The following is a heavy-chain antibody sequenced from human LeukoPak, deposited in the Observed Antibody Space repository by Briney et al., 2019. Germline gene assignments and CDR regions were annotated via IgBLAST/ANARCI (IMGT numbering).Heavy chain of an antibody. J-gene: IGHJ4*02. CDR2: IYHSGST. CDR3: ARAYGYSTGWYLSD. CDR1: GGSISSSNW. Sequence: TSETLSLTCAVSGGSISSSNWWSWVRQPPGKGLEWIGEIYHSGSTNYNPSLKSRVTISVDKSKNQFSLKLSSVTAADTAVYYCARAYGYSTGWYLSDWGQGTLVTVSS. V-gene: IGHV4-4*02. D-gene: IGHD6-19*01.